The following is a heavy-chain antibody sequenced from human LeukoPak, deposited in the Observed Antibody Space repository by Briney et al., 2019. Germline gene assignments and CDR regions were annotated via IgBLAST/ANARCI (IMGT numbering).Heavy chain of an antibody. D-gene: IGHD3-10*01. CDR2: IGTAGDT. CDR1: GFTFSSYD. Sequence: GGSLRLSCAASGFTFSSYDMHWVRQATGKGLEWVSAIGTAGDTYYPGSVKGRFTISGENAKNSLYLQMNSLRAGDTAVYYCARALGYYGSGRGGGAFDIWGQGTMVIVSS. V-gene: IGHV3-13*01. J-gene: IGHJ3*02. CDR3: ARALGYYGSGRGGGAFDI.